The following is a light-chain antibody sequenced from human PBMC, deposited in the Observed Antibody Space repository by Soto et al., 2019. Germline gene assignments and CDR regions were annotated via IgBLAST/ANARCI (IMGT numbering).Light chain of an antibody. Sequence: EIVLTQSPATLSLSPGERATLSCRASQSVSSYLAWYQQKPGQAPRLLIYDASNRATGIPARFSGSGSGTDFTLTIRGLEPEDLAVYYCQRRNICPPTWTFGRGTKVEFE. J-gene: IGKJ1*01. V-gene: IGKV3-11*01. CDR2: DAS. CDR3: QRRNICPPTWT. CDR1: QSVSSY.